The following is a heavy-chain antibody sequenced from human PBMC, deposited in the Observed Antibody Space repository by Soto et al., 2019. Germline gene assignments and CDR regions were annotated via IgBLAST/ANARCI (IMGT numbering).Heavy chain of an antibody. D-gene: IGHD3-3*02. Sequence: GGSLRLSCAASGFSFSVYAMHWVRQAPGKGLEWMAVISNDGSNKYYGDSVKGRFTISRDNSKNTVFLQMNSLRVEDTAVYYCAKVLGGLLGLDGMDVWGQRTTVTV. CDR2: ISNDGSNK. J-gene: IGHJ6*02. V-gene: IGHV3-30*18. CDR3: AKVLGGLLGLDGMDV. CDR1: GFSFSVYA.